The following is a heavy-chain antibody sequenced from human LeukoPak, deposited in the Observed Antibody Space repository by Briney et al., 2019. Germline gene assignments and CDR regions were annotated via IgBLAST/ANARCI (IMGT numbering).Heavy chain of an antibody. CDR3: ARDRDVPAIGMDV. Sequence: PGGSLRLSCAASGFTFSSYTMNWVRQAPGKGLEWVSSIGSSSSYMYYADSVKGRFTISRDNAKNSLYLQMNSLRAEDTAVYYCARDRDVPAIGMDVWGQGTTVTVSS. CDR1: GFTFSSYT. J-gene: IGHJ6*02. V-gene: IGHV3-21*06. CDR2: IGSSSSYM.